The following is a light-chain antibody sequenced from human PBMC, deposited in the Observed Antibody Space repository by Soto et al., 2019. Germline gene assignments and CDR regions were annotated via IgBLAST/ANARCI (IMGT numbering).Light chain of an antibody. CDR1: SSDVGGYNF. CDR3: ISYTNSGAYV. Sequence: QSALTQPASVSGSPGQSITVSCTGTSSDVGGYNFVSWYQQHPGKAPKVMIYRVSDRPSGVSNRFSGSKSGNTASLTISGLQAEDEADYYCISYTNSGAYVFGSGTKLTVL. CDR2: RVS. J-gene: IGLJ1*01. V-gene: IGLV2-14*03.